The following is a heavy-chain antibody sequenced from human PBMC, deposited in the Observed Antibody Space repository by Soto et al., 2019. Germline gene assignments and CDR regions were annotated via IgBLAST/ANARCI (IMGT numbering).Heavy chain of an antibody. CDR1: GFTFSSYA. CDR2: ISYDGSNK. Sequence: QVQLVESGGGVVQAGRSLRLSCAASGFTFSSYAMHWVRQAPGKGLEWVAVISYDGSNKYYVDSVKGQFTISRDNSKNTQYLQMNSLRAAYTAVYYCARGDGDYPTSDYSYGMDVRGQGTTFTVAS. D-gene: IGHD4-17*01. V-gene: IGHV3-30-3*01. J-gene: IGHJ6*02. CDR3: ARGDGDYPTSDYSYGMDV.